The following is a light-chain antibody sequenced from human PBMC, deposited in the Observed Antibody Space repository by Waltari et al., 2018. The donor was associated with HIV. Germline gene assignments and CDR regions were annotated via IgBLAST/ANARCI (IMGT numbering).Light chain of an antibody. CDR3: AAWDDRLSGWV. CDR2: RNN. Sequence: QSVLTQPPSASGTPGQRVTISCSGSSSTIGRHYVYWYQQLPRTAPKLLIHRNNQRPSGVPDRFSGSKSGTSVSLAISGLRSEDEADYYCAAWDDRLSGWVFGGGTKLTV. CDR1: SSTIGRHY. J-gene: IGLJ3*02. V-gene: IGLV1-47*01.